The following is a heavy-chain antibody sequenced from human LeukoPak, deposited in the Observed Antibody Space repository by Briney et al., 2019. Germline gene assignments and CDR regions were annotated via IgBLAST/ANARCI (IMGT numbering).Heavy chain of an antibody. V-gene: IGHV3-23*01. CDR2: LTSSCDTT. CDR3: AKLPSLGFDY. J-gene: IGHJ4*02. Sequence: PGGSLRLSCAASGFTFSSYVMSWVRQAPGKGLEWVSALTSSCDTTYYGDSVKGRFTISRDNSKNTLYLQMNSLRAEDTAVYYCAKLPSLGFDYWGQGTLVTVSS. CDR1: GFTFSSYV. D-gene: IGHD3-16*01.